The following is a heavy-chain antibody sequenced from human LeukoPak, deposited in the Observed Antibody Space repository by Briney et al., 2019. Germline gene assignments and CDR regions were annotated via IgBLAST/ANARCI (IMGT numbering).Heavy chain of an antibody. V-gene: IGHV3-48*03. CDR3: AKMVREFYTISYYFDY. CDR1: GFTFSNYE. D-gene: IGHD2-8*01. J-gene: IGHJ4*02. CDR2: ISSSCNTL. Sequence: GGSLRLSCAASGFTFSNYEMNWVRQAPGKGVEWVSYISSSCNTLYYADSVKGRFTIYRDTAKNSMYLQMNSLRADDTAVYYCAKMVREFYTISYYFDYWGQGTLVTVSS.